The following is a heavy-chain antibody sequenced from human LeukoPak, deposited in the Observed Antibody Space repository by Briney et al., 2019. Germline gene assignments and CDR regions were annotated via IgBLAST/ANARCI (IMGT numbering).Heavy chain of an antibody. CDR3: ATTPHYDFWSPDY. CDR1: GYTFTGYY. CDR2: INPNSGGT. V-gene: IGHV1-2*04. Sequence: ASVKVSCKASGYTFTGYYMHWVRQAPGQGLEWMGWINPNSGGTNYAQKFQGWVTITRDMSTSTAYMELSSLRSEDTAVYYCATTPHYDFWSPDYWGQGTLVTVSS. D-gene: IGHD3-3*01. J-gene: IGHJ4*02.